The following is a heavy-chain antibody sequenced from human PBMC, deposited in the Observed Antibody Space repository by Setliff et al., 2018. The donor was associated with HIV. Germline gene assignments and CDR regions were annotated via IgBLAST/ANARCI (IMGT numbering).Heavy chain of an antibody. V-gene: IGHV3-7*01. CDR1: GFTFSSRW. J-gene: IGHJ4*02. CDR3: ARPVREPVD. Sequence: HPGGSLRLSCAASGFTFSSRWMTWVRQAPGKGLEWVANIKQDGSENYFVDSVKGRFTISRDNTRSSLFLHMDSLTAEDTAVYYCARPVREPVDWGRGTLVTVSS. CDR2: IKQDGSEN. D-gene: IGHD6-19*01.